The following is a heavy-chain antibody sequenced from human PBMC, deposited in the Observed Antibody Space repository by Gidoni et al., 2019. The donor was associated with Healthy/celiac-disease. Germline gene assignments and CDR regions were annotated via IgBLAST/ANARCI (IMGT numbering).Heavy chain of an antibody. D-gene: IGHD4-4*01. CDR3: ARAPGYSHSSYYYYYYMDV. CDR2: IGTAGDT. Sequence: EVQLVESGGGLVQPGGSLSLSCAASGFTFSRYDMHWVRQATGKGLEWVSAIGTAGDTYYPGSVKGRFTISRENAKNSLYLQMNSLRAGDTAVYYCARAPGYSHSSYYYYYYMDVWGKGTTVTVSS. J-gene: IGHJ6*03. CDR1: GFTFSRYD. V-gene: IGHV3-13*01.